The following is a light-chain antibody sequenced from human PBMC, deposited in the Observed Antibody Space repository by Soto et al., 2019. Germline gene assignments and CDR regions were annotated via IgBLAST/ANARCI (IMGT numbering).Light chain of an antibody. CDR3: QQYGSSPIT. J-gene: IGKJ5*01. V-gene: IGKV3-20*01. Sequence: EIVLTQSPGTLSLSPGERATLSCRASQSVISTYLAWYQQKPGQAPRLLIYGASSRATGIPDRFSGSGSGTDFTLTISRREPEDFAVYYCQQYGSSPITFGQGTRLEI. CDR2: GAS. CDR1: QSVISTY.